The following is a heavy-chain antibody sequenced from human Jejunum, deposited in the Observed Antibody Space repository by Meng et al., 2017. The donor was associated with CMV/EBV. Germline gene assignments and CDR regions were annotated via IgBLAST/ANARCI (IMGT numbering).Heavy chain of an antibody. V-gene: IGHV3-23*01. D-gene: IGHD3-22*01. CDR2: YCGGTT. J-gene: IGHJ3*02. Sequence: GFTFCALAMGWVRLGPGEGLKWISSVYCGGTTRCTGSMKGRFTVSRDTSMDTLYLQLNNLRVEDTAVYYCAKGLNSGSRYSAFDILGQGTMVTVSS. CDR3: AKGLNSGSRYSAFDI. CDR1: GFTFCALA.